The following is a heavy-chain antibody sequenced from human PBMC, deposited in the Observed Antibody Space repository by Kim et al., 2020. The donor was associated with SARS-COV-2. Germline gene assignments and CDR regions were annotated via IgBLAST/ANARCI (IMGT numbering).Heavy chain of an antibody. CDR2: ICSSSSNI. CDR1: GFTFSSYC. D-gene: IGHD3-10*01. J-gene: IGHJ6*01. CDR3: ARDRSCSFTIPYYYY. V-gene: IGHV3-21*01. Sequence: GGSLRLSCAASGFTFSSYCMNWVRQAPGKGLEWVSSICSSSSNIYYAYSVKGLSTISRNNTKTPLYLQMNILTAEATAVYYCARDRSCSFTIPYYYY.